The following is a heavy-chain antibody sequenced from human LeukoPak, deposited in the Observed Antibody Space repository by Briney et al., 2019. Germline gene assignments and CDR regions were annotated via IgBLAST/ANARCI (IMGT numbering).Heavy chain of an antibody. J-gene: IGHJ4*03. CDR2: INHRGDT. CDR3: ARGPTISETGYFDF. D-gene: IGHD1-1*01. Sequence: SETLSLTCAVYGGSFSTYYWSWIRQSPGKGLEWIAEINHRGDTNYNPSVKSRVTISVDTSKNQFSLKVVSLTAADTAVYYCARGPTISETGYFDFWGQGTLVTVSS. V-gene: IGHV4-34*01. CDR1: GGSFSTYY.